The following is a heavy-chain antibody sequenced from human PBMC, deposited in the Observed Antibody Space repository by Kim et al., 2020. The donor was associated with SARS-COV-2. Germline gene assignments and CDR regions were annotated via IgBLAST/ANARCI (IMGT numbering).Heavy chain of an antibody. CDR2: ISAYNGNT. Sequence: ASVKVSCKASGYTFTSYGISWVRQAPGQGLEWMGWISAYNGNTNYAQKLQGRVTMTTDTSTSTAYMELRSLRSDDTAVYYCARAEDDSSGWYPYYYYMDVWGKGTTVTVSS. CDR1: GYTFTSYG. D-gene: IGHD6-19*01. J-gene: IGHJ6*03. V-gene: IGHV1-18*01. CDR3: ARAEDDSSGWYPYYYYMDV.